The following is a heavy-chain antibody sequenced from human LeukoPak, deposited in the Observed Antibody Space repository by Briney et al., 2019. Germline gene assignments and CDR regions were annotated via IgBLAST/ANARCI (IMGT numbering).Heavy chain of an antibody. J-gene: IGHJ4*02. CDR2: INPNSGGT. CDR3: ARAFYGSGPYYFDY. CDR1: GYTFTGYY. V-gene: IGHV1-2*02. Sequence: ASVKVSCKASGYTFTGYYMHWVRQAPGQGLEWMGWINPNSGGTNYAQKFQGRVTMTRDTSISTAYMELSRLRSDDTAVYYCARAFYGSGPYYFDYWGQGTLVTVSS. D-gene: IGHD3-10*01.